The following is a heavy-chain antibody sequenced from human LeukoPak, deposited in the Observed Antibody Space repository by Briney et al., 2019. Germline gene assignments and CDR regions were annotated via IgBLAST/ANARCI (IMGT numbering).Heavy chain of an antibody. V-gene: IGHV7-4-1*02. CDR3: ARDTQEESWFVDY. J-gene: IGHJ4*02. D-gene: IGHD6-13*01. Sequence: ASVKVSCKASGGTFSNYTICWVRQAPGQGLEWMGWINTNTGNPTYAQGFTGRFVFSLDTSVSTAYLQISSLKAEDTAVYYCARDTQEESWFVDYWGQGTLVTVSS. CDR2: INTNTGNP. CDR1: GGTFSNYT.